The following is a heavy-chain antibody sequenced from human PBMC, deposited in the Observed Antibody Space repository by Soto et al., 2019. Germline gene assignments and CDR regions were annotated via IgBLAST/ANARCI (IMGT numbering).Heavy chain of an antibody. D-gene: IGHD3-16*02. V-gene: IGHV4-30-4*01. J-gene: IGHJ4*02. Sequence: SETLSLTCTVSGDSISNGDYYWSWVRQPPGRGLEWIGYIDSSGSTYYNPSLKSRLTMSVDMSKNQFSLRLTSVTAADTAVYYCASRYLYWGQGLLVTVSS. CDR1: GDSISNGDYY. CDR2: IDSSGST. CDR3: ASRYLY.